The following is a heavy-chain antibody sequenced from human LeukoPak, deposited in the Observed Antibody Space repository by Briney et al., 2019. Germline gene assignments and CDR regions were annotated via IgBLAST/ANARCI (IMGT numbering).Heavy chain of an antibody. CDR1: GFTFSSYS. D-gene: IGHD2-2*02. CDR3: ARKGVFCSSTSCYRAEFDY. Sequence: NPGGSLRVSCAASGFTFSSYSMSWVRQAPGKGLEWVSSISGGSSYIYYADSVKGRFTISRDNAKNSLYLQMNSLTAEDTAVYYCARKGVFCSSTSCYRAEFDYWGQGTLVTVSS. CDR2: ISGGSSYI. J-gene: IGHJ4*02. V-gene: IGHV3-21*01.